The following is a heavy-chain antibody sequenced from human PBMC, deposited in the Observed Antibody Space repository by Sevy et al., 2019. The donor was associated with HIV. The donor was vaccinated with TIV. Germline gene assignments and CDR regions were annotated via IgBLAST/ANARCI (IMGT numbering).Heavy chain of an antibody. V-gene: IGHV3-15*01. CDR2: IKSISDGGTT. D-gene: IGHD5-18*01. Sequence: GGSLRLSCAASGFTFSDAWMSWVRQAPGKGLEWVGRIKSISDGGTTDYAAPVKGRATISRDVSKSTLYLQMDGLKTDDTAVYYCFVWIQLWAYWGQGTLVTVSS. CDR1: GFTFSDAW. J-gene: IGHJ4*02. CDR3: FVWIQLWAY.